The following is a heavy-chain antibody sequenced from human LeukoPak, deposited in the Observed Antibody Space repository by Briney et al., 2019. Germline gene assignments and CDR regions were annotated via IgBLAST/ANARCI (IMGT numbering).Heavy chain of an antibody. Sequence: GRSLRLSCAASGFIFSNYGMHWVRQAPGKGLEWLAVIRYDGSNKYYADSVKGRFTISRDNSKNTVSLQMNSLRGEDTAVYYCARGEPRGGSVGATGSYWGQGTLVTVSS. D-gene: IGHD1-26*01. V-gene: IGHV3-33*01. CDR1: GFIFSNYG. J-gene: IGHJ4*02. CDR2: IRYDGSNK. CDR3: ARGEPRGGSVGATGSY.